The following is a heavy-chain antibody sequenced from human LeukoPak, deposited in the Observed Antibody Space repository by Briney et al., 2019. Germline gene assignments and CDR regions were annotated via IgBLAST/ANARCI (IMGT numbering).Heavy chain of an antibody. CDR3: AREGWESRTVIGLDL. Sequence: ASVKVSCKASGYTFTTYGISWVRQAPGQGLEWMGWISGYNDNANYVQEFQGRVTMTTDTSASTAYMELRSLRSDDTAVYYCAREGWESRTVIGLDLWGQGTVVVVSS. CDR2: ISGYNDNA. D-gene: IGHD2-21*01. CDR1: GYTFTTYG. J-gene: IGHJ3*01. V-gene: IGHV1-18*01.